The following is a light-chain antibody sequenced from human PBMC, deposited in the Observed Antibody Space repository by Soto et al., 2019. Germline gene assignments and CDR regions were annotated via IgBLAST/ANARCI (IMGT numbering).Light chain of an antibody. CDR1: QSVSSY. V-gene: IGKV3-11*01. CDR2: DAS. Sequence: EIVLTQSPATLSLSPGERATLSCRASQSVSSYLAWYQQKPGQAPRLLIYDASNRATGIPARFSGSGSGTDFTLTISSLEPEDFAVYYSQQLSNWLFTFGPGTKVDIK. CDR3: QQLSNWLFT. J-gene: IGKJ3*01.